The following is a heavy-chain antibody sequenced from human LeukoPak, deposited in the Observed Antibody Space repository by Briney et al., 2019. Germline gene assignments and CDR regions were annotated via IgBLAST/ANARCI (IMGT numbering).Heavy chain of an antibody. CDR1: GFTFGDYA. CDR3: SRDRGIGYPSTWREGLYNFDS. CDR2: IRSKEYGGTI. Sequence: PGGSLRLPCTTSGFTFGDYAMTWFRQAPGKGLEWVGFIRSKEYGGTIEYAASVKGRFTISRDDSRSIANLQMNSLKIEDTAVYYCSRDRGIGYPSTWREGLYNFDSWGQGTLVTVSS. V-gene: IGHV3-49*03. J-gene: IGHJ4*02. D-gene: IGHD2-2*03.